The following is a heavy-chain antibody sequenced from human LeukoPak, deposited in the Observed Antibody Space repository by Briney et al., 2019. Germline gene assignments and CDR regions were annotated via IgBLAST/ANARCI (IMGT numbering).Heavy chain of an antibody. CDR2: IYHSGST. D-gene: IGHD3-22*01. J-gene: IGHJ4*02. V-gene: IGHV4-38-2*02. Sequence: GSLRLSCAASGFTFSDYYMTWIRQPPGKGLEWIGSIYHSGSTYYNPSLKSRVTISVDTSKNQFSLKLSSVTAADTAVYYCARDQGTPYDSSGYYSFDYWGQGTLVTVSS. CDR1: GFTFSDYY. CDR3: ARDQGTPYDSSGYYSFDY.